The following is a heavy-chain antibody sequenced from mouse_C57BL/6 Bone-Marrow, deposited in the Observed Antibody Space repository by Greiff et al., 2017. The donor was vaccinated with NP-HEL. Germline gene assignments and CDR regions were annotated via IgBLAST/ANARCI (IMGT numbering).Heavy chain of an antibody. Sequence: EVKLVESGGGLVKPGGSLKLSCAASGFTFSSYAMSWVRQTPEKRLEWVATISDGGSYTYYPDNVKGRFTISRDNAKNNLYLQMSHLKSEDTAMYYCARLLRSYYYAMDYWGQGTSVTVSS. V-gene: IGHV5-4*03. CDR3: ARLLRSYYYAMDY. J-gene: IGHJ4*01. CDR1: GFTFSSYA. CDR2: ISDGGSYT. D-gene: IGHD1-1*01.